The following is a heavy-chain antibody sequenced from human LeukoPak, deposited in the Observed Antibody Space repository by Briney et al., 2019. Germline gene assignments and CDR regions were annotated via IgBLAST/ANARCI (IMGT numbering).Heavy chain of an antibody. CDR1: GFAFSSYN. CDR3: ARDHGAFYSSGWASLDFDY. Sequence: PGGSLRLSCAASGFAFSSYNMNWVRQAPGKGLEWVSSISSSSSYIYYADSVKGRFTISRDNAKNSLYLQMNSLRAEDTAVYYCARDHGAFYSSGWASLDFDYWGQGTLVTVSS. CDR2: ISSSSSYI. J-gene: IGHJ4*02. D-gene: IGHD6-19*01. V-gene: IGHV3-21*01.